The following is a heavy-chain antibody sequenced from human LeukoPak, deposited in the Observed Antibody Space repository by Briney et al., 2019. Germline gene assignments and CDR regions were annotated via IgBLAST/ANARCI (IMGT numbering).Heavy chain of an antibody. CDR3: SRDPIGDYVRAFDFQR. D-gene: IGHD4-17*01. V-gene: IGHV3-23*01. Sequence: GSRRLSCVVSGFTFSSFAMTWVRQAPGRGLEWVSSIRGSGGGTDYADSVRGRFTISRDNSKNTLYLQMNSLRAEDTAIYYCSRDPIGDYVRAFDFQRRGQGTLVTVSS. CDR1: GFTFSSFA. CDR2: IRGSGGGT. J-gene: IGHJ1*01.